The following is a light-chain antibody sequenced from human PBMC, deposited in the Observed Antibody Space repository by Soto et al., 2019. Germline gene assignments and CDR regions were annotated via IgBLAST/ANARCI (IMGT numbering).Light chain of an antibody. CDR1: SSDVGAYNY. CDR2: EVT. CDR3: SSYADSDTLI. J-gene: IGLJ2*01. V-gene: IGLV2-8*01. Sequence: QSALTQPPSASGSPGQSVTISCTGTSSDVGAYNYVSWYQHHPGKAPKLMIYEVTNRPSGVPDRFSGSKSGTTASLTVSGLQAEDEADYYCSSYADSDTLIFGGGTKLTVL.